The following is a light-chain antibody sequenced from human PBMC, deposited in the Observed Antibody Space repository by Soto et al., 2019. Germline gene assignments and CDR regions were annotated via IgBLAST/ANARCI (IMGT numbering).Light chain of an antibody. CDR2: ATY. V-gene: IGKV3-20*01. CDR3: QQYGRSGT. J-gene: IGKJ1*01. Sequence: EIVLTLSPGTLSLSPGERATLSCRASQSVSRTYLACYQQKPVQAPRLLIYATYSRATGIPDRFSGSGSGTDFTLTSSRLEPEDFAVYYCQQYGRSGTFGQGTKVDIK. CDR1: QSVSRTY.